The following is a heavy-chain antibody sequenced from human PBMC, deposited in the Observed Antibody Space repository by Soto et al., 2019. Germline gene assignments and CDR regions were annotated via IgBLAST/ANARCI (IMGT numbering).Heavy chain of an antibody. J-gene: IGHJ6*02. Sequence: SETLSLTCTVSGGSISSGCYYWSWIRQHPGKGLEWIGEINHSGSTNYNPSLKSRVTISVDTSKNQFSLKLSSVTAADTAVYYCARGRGCSGGSCYLGYYYYGMDVWGQGTTVTVSS. D-gene: IGHD2-15*01. CDR1: GGSISSGCYY. CDR2: INHSGST. CDR3: ARGRGCSGGSCYLGYYYYGMDV. V-gene: IGHV4-39*07.